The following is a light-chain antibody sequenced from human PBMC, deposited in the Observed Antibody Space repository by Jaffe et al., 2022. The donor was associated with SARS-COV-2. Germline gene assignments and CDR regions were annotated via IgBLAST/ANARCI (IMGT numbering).Light chain of an antibody. V-gene: IGLV2-8*01. J-gene: IGLJ1*01. Sequence: QSALTQPPSASGSPGQSVTISCTGSSSDVGGYNYVSWYQQRPGKAPKFMIYDVSKRPSGVPDRFSGSKSGNTASLTVSGLQAEDEADYYCSSYAGSNTPYVFGTGTKVTVL. CDR2: DVS. CDR3: SSYAGSNTPYV. CDR1: SSDVGGYNY.